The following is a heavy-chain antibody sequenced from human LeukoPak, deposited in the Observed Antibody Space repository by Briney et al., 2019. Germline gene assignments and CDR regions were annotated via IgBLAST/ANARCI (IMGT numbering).Heavy chain of an antibody. Sequence: PGGSLRLSCAASGFTFSSYAMSWVRQAPGKGLEWVSAISGSGGSTYYADSVKGRFTISRDNSKNTVYLQMNSLRAEDTAVYYCAKDAGFEYCSGGTCYTGDYWGQGTLVTVSS. J-gene: IGHJ4*02. CDR2: ISGSGGST. CDR1: GFTFSSYA. CDR3: AKDAGFEYCSGGTCYTGDY. D-gene: IGHD2-15*01. V-gene: IGHV3-23*01.